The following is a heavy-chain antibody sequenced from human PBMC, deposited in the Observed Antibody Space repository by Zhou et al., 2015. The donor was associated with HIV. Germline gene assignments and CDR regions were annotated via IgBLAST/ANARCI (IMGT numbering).Heavy chain of an antibody. CDR3: TTVFLLYFLWLTTLGLVPTPV. Sequence: QLVESGGRLDKAGGGCLRLSCTGSGFTFSDAWMTWVRHVPGKGLQWVAHIKSKLHGATTDYAAHVKGRFTISRDDLNSTFYLQMTSLKTEDTGVYYCTTVFLLYFLWLTTLGLVPTPVGAQGTLVHRLV. V-gene: IGHV3-15*01. D-gene: IGHD4-11*01. CDR2: IKSKLHGATT. J-gene: IGHJ4*02. CDR1: GFTFSDAW.